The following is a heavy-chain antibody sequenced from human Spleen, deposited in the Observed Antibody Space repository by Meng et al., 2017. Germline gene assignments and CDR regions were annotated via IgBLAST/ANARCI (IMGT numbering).Heavy chain of an antibody. Sequence: GSLRLSCAVSGGSISSNNWWSWVRQAPGKGLEWIGEIYQSGSTNYNPSLRSQVTISLDTSKNHFSLRLSSVTAADTAMYYCARSGSWYGLDYWGQGTLVTVSS. CDR3: ARSGSWYGLDY. D-gene: IGHD6-13*01. J-gene: IGHJ4*02. CDR1: GGSISSNNW. CDR2: IYQSGST. V-gene: IGHV4-4*02.